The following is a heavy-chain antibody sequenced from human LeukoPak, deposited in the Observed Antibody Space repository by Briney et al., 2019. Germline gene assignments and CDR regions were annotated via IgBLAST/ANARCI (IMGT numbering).Heavy chain of an antibody. CDR1: GYTFTSYD. D-gene: IGHD2-8*01. CDR3: ARRYCTNGVSYYDGGAFDI. V-gene: IGHV1-8*01. J-gene: IGHJ3*02. CDR2: MNPNIGNT. Sequence: ASVKVSCKASGYTFTSYDINWVRQATGQGLEWMGWMNPNIGNTGYAQKFQGRVTMTRNTSISTAYMELSSLRSEDTAVYYCARRYCTNGVSYYDGGAFDIRGQGKTVTPSS.